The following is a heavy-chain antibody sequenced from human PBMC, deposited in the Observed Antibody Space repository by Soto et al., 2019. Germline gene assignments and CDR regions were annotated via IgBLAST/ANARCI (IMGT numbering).Heavy chain of an antibody. CDR2: ISAHNGDT. CDR3: ARSSGTYPPSRYYYGLDV. CDR1: GYTFTSYG. Sequence: ASVKVSCKASGYTFTSYGFSWVRQAPGQGLEWMGWISAHNGDTIYAQKFQDRITMTTDTSTNTAYLELRSLKSGDTAVFYCARSSGTYPPSRYYYGLDVWG. D-gene: IGHD1-26*01. J-gene: IGHJ6*02. V-gene: IGHV1-18*01.